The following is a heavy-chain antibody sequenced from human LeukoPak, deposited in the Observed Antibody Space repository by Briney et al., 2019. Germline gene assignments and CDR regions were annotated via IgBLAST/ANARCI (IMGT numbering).Heavy chain of an antibody. CDR1: GYTFTSYG. D-gene: IGHD4-17*01. CDR2: ISAYNGNT. V-gene: IGHV1-18*01. CDR3: ARAAFGDYVHSAVDY. J-gene: IGHJ4*02. Sequence: ASVKVSCKASGYTFTSYGISWVRQAPGQGLEWMGWISAYNGNTNYAQELQGRVTMTTDTSTSTAYMELRSLRSEDTAVYYCARAAFGDYVHSAVDYWGQGTLVTVSS.